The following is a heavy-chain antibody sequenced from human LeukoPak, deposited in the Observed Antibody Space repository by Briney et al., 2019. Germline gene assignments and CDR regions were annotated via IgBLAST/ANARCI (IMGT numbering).Heavy chain of an antibody. Sequence: LAGGSLRLSCAASGFTSSNYWMHWVRQDPGKGLVWVSYINPDGSNTNYADSVKGRFTISRDNAKNALYLQMNSLRAEDTAVYYCAKDLHYGSADYWGQGTLVTVSS. V-gene: IGHV3-74*01. CDR3: AKDLHYGSADY. J-gene: IGHJ4*02. D-gene: IGHD3-10*01. CDR1: GFTSSNYW. CDR2: INPDGSNT.